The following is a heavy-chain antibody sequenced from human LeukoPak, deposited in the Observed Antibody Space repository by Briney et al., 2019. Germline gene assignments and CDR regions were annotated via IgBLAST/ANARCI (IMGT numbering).Heavy chain of an antibody. J-gene: IGHJ4*02. CDR2: ISYDGSNK. CDR1: GFTFSSYA. CDR3: AKGNWRYFDY. Sequence: GGSLRLSCAASGFTFSSYAMHWVRQAPGKGLEWVAVISYDGSNKYYADSVKGRFTISRDNSKNTLYLQMNSLGADDTAVYYCAKGNWRYFDYWGQGTLVTVSS. V-gene: IGHV3-30-3*01. D-gene: IGHD1-1*01.